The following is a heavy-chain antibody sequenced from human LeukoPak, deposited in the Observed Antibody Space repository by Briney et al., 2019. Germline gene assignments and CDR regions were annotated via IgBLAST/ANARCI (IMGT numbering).Heavy chain of an antibody. CDR1: GYTFTSYY. Sequence: GASVKVSCKASGYTFTSYYMLWVRQAPGQGLEWMGWINTNTGNPTYAQGFTGRFVFSLDTSVRTAYLQISSLKAEDTAVYYCAIMITFGGVMTPDYCGQGTLVTVSS. J-gene: IGHJ4*02. CDR2: INTNTGNP. CDR3: AIMITFGGVMTPDY. D-gene: IGHD3-16*01. V-gene: IGHV7-4-1*02.